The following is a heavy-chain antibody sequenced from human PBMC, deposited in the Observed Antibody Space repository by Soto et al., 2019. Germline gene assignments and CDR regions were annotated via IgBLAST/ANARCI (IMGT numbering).Heavy chain of an antibody. J-gene: IGHJ4*02. CDR3: ARRGYSYGYRF. V-gene: IGHV4-61*01. CDR1: GGSVSSGNFF. Sequence: QVQLQESGPGLVKPSETLSLTCTVSGGSVSSGNFFWSWIRQSPGKGLDWIGYVYYSGNTNYNPSLKSRVTISIDTSKNQFSLNLRSVTAADTAVYYCARRGYSYGYRFWGQGTQVTVSS. CDR2: VYYSGNT. D-gene: IGHD5-18*01.